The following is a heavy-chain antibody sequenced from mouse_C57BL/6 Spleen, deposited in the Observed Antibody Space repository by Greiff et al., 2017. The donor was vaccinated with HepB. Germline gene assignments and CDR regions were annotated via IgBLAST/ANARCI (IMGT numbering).Heavy chain of an antibody. J-gene: IGHJ4*01. CDR3: ARGGMDY. CDR1: GYTFTSYW. Sequence: QVQLQQPGAELVMPGASVKLSCKASGYTFTSYWMHWVKQRPGQGLEWIGEIDPSDSYTNYNQKFTGKSTLTVDKSSSTAYMQLSSLTSEDSAVYYCARGGMDYWGQGTSVTVSS. V-gene: IGHV1-69*01. CDR2: IDPSDSYT.